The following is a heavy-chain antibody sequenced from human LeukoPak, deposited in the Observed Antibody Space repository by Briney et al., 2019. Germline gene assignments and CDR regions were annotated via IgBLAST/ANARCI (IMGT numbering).Heavy chain of an antibody. J-gene: IGHJ2*01. D-gene: IGHD2-21*02. CDR2: IIPIFGIA. CDR3: ARDVCGGDCYDWYFDL. V-gene: IGHV1-69*04. CDR1: GGTFSSYA. Sequence: SVKVTCKASGGTFSSYAISWVRQAPGQGLEWMGRIIPIFGIANYAQKFQGRVTITADKSTSTDYMELSSLRSEDTAVYYCARDVCGGDCYDWYFDLWGRGTLVTVSS.